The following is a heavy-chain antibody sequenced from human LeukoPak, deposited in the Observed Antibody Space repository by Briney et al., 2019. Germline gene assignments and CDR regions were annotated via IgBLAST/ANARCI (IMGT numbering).Heavy chain of an antibody. D-gene: IGHD3-10*01. CDR2: ISYDGSNK. V-gene: IGHV3-30*18. CDR1: GFTFSSYG. Sequence: PGRSLRLSCVASGFTFSSYGMHWVRQAPGKGLEWVAVISYDGSNKYYADSVKGRFTNSRDNSKNTLYLQMNSLRAEDTAVYYCAKEKAQGVITSRQLYYYYYGMDVWGQGTTVTVSS. J-gene: IGHJ6*02. CDR3: AKEKAQGVITSRQLYYYYYGMDV.